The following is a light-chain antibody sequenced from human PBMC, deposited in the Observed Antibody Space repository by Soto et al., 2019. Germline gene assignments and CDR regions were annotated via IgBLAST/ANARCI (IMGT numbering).Light chain of an antibody. CDR2: DVS. V-gene: IGLV2-14*01. CDR3: NSYTSSTSDV. J-gene: IGLJ1*01. Sequence: QSALTQPASVSGSPGQSITISCTGTGSDVGGYPYLSWYQQHPGKAPKLMIYDVSNRPSGVSNRFSGSKSGNTAFLTISGLQAEDEADYYCNSYTSSTSDVFGPGTKLTVL. CDR1: GSDVGGYPY.